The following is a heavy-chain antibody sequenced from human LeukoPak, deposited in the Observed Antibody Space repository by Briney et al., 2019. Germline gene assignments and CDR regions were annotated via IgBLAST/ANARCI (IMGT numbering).Heavy chain of an antibody. CDR3: AKASREMTTGGDRYNWFDP. CDR2: ISGSGGST. Sequence: TGGSLRLSCAASGFTFSSYAMSWVRQAPGKGLEWVSDISGSGGSTYYADSVKGRFTISRDNSKNTLYVQMNSLRAEDTAVYYCAKASREMTTGGDRYNWFDPWGQGTLVTVSS. J-gene: IGHJ5*02. D-gene: IGHD5-24*01. CDR1: GFTFSSYA. V-gene: IGHV3-23*01.